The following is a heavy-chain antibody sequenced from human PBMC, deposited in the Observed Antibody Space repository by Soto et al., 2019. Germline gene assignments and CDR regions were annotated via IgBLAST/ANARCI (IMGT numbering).Heavy chain of an antibody. D-gene: IGHD5-18*01. V-gene: IGHV1-3*01. J-gene: IGHJ4*02. Sequence: ASVKVSCKASGYTFTSYAMHWVRQAPGQRLEWMGWINAGNGNTKYSQKFQGRVTITRDTSASTAYMELSSLRSEDTAVYYCAIDRGYSYGSDVFDYWGQGTLVPVSS. CDR2: INAGNGNT. CDR3: AIDRGYSYGSDVFDY. CDR1: GYTFTSYA.